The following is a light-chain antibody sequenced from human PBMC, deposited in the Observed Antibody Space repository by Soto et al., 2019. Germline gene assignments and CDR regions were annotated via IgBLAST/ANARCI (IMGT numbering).Light chain of an antibody. CDR2: WAS. Sequence: DIVMTQSPDSLAVSLGERATINCKSSQSVLYSSNNKNYLAWYQQKPGQPPKLLIYWASTRESGVPDRFSGSGSGTDFTLTIGSLQPEDFATYSTPPTFGQGTKVDIK. V-gene: IGKV4-1*01. CDR1: QSVLYSSNNKNY. CDR3: PPT. J-gene: IGKJ1*01.